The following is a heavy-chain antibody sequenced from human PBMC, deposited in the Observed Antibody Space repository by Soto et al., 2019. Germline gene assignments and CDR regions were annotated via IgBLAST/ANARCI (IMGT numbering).Heavy chain of an antibody. CDR1: GITVSSNY. CDR3: ARDFYYYGSGTMGGYFAY. CDR2: IYSGGST. D-gene: IGHD3-10*01. V-gene: IGHV3-66*01. Sequence: EVQLVESGGGLVQPGGSLRLSCAASGITVSSNYMSWVRQAPGKGLEWVSVIYSGGSTYYADSVKGRLTISRDNSKNTRYLQMNSLRAEDTAGYYCARDFYYYGSGTMGGYFAYWGQGTLVTVSS. J-gene: IGHJ4*02.